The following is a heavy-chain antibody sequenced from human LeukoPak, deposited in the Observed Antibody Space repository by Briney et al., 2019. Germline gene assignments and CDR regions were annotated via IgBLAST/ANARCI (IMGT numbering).Heavy chain of an antibody. CDR1: GGSISGYY. CDR3: ARRFRTGGNIHHDAYDV. CDR2: IYSSGST. D-gene: IGHD1-14*01. J-gene: IGHJ3*01. Sequence: SETLSLTCTVSGGSISGYYWTWIRQPPGKGLEWIGYIYSSGSTNYNPSLKSRVTISVDTSKNQFSLRLSSVTAADTAVYYCARRFRTGGNIHHDAYDVWGQGTVVTVSS. V-gene: IGHV4-4*09.